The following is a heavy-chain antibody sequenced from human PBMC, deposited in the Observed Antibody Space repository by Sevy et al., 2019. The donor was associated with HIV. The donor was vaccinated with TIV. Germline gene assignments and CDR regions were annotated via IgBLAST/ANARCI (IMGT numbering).Heavy chain of an antibody. J-gene: IGHJ4*02. CDR1: GFTFSSYV. V-gene: IGHV3-33*08. CDR3: ARGGGYCGGDCYSIDY. D-gene: IGHD2-21*02. Sequence: GGSLRLSCAASGFTFSSYVMHWVRQAPGKGLEWVALIWYDGTIKDYADSVKGRFTISRDNSNDTLFLQMNSLTPEDTAVYYCARGGGYCGGDCYSIDYWGQGALVTVSS. CDR2: IWYDGTIK.